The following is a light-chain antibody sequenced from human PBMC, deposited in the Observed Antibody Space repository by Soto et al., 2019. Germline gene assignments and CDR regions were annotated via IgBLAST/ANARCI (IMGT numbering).Light chain of an antibody. CDR3: SSYTSSSTYV. CDR2: EVS. J-gene: IGLJ1*01. Sequence: QSALTQPASVSGSPGQSITISCTGTSSDVGGYNYVSWYQQHPGKAPKLMIYEVSNRPSGVSNRFSGSKSGNTASLTISGLQAXXXADYYCSSYTSSSTYVFGTGTKLTVL. V-gene: IGLV2-14*01. CDR1: SSDVGGYNY.